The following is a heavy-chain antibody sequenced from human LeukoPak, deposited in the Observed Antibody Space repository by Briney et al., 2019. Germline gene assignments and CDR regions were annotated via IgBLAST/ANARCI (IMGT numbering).Heavy chain of an antibody. Sequence: SETLSLTCTVSGGSISSGGYYWSWIRQHPGKGLEWIGYIYYSGSTYYNPSLKSRVTISVDTSKNQFSLKLSSVTAADTAVYYCAGNRDSRRTGWFDPWGQGTLVTVSS. CDR3: AGNRDSRRTGWFDP. J-gene: IGHJ5*02. V-gene: IGHV4-31*03. D-gene: IGHD3-22*01. CDR2: IYYSGST. CDR1: GGSISSGGYY.